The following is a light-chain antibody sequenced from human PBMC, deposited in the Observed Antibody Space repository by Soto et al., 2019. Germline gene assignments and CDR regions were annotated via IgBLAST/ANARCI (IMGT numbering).Light chain of an antibody. V-gene: IGLV1-40*01. CDR1: SSNIGAGYD. Sequence: QSVLTQPPSVSGAPGQRVTISCTGSSSNIGAGYDVHWYQQLPGTAPKLIIYGNSNRPSVVPDRFSGSKSGTSASLSITGLRAEDVAGYYSHSYDSSLNGLLFGGGTKLTVL. CDR3: HSYDSSLNGLL. J-gene: IGLJ2*01. CDR2: GNS.